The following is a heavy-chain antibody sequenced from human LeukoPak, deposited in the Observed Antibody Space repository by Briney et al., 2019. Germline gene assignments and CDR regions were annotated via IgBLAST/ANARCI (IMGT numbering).Heavy chain of an antibody. CDR2: IYYSGST. CDR3: ARGLYSSGSLFDY. D-gene: IGHD6-19*01. Sequence: SETLSLTCTVSGGSISSYYWSWIRQPPGKGLEWIGYIYYSGSTNYNPSLKSRVTISVDTSKNQFSLKLSSVTAADTAVYYCARGLYSSGSLFDYWGQGTLVTVSS. CDR1: GGSISSYY. V-gene: IGHV4-59*12. J-gene: IGHJ4*02.